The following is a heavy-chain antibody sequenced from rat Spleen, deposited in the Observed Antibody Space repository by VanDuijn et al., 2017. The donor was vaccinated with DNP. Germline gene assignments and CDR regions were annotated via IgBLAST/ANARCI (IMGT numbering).Heavy chain of an antibody. CDR3: ARRGYGGRGFFDY. Sequence: EVQLVESGGGLVQPGRSLKLSCAASGFTFSNYGMAWVRQAPTKGLEWVASIRTGGGDTYYRDSVKGRFTISRDNAKSTLNLQMDSLRSEDTATYYCARRGYGGRGFFDYWGQGVMVTVSS. J-gene: IGHJ2*01. D-gene: IGHD1-11*01. V-gene: IGHV5S13*01. CDR1: GFTFSNYG. CDR2: IRTGGGDT.